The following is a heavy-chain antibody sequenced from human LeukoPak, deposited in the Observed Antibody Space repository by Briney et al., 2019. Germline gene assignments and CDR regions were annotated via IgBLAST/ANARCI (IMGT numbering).Heavy chain of an antibody. Sequence: SETLSLTCSVSGDSVSSSLYFWGWIRQPPGKGLEWIGNINSIGSSSDNPPLKSRVTISVDTSKNQFSLKLSSVTAADTAVYYCARHPPGDYGELPFDYWGQGTLVTVSS. J-gene: IGHJ4*02. D-gene: IGHD4-17*01. CDR2: INSIGSS. CDR3: ARHPPGDYGELPFDY. V-gene: IGHV4-39*01. CDR1: GDSVSSSLYF.